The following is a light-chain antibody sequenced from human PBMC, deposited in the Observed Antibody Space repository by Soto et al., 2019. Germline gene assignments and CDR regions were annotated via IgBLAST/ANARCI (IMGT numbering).Light chain of an antibody. J-gene: IGKJ4*01. CDR2: GAS. CDR3: QQYNNWPPLT. V-gene: IGKV3-15*01. Sequence: EIVMTQSPATLSVSPGERATLSCRASQSVSSNLAWYQQKPGQAPRLLIYGASTRATGIPVRFSGSGSGTEFTLTISSLQSEDFAVYYCQQYNNWPPLTFGGGTKVGIK. CDR1: QSVSSN.